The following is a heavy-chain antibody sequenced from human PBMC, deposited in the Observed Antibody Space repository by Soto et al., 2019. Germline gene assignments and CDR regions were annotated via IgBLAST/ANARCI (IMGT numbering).Heavy chain of an antibody. Sequence: GESLKISCKGSGYSYTSYWIGWVRQMPGKGLEWMGIIYPGDSDTRYSPSFQGQVTISADKSISTAYLQWSSLKASDTAMYYCISGFCSSTSCSPIRGFDYWGKGPLVTVSS. CDR2: IYPGDSDT. D-gene: IGHD2-2*01. CDR3: ISGFCSSTSCSPIRGFDY. J-gene: IGHJ4*02. CDR1: GYSYTSYW. V-gene: IGHV5-51*01.